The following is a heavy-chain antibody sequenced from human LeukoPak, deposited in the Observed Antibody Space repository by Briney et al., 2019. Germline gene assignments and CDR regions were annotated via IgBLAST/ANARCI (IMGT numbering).Heavy chain of an antibody. D-gene: IGHD6-13*01. CDR3: ARLTYSSSRTSYWYFDL. CDR2: IYHSGST. V-gene: IGHV4-59*12. Sequence: SETLSLTCTVSGGSISSYYWSRIRQPPGKGLEWIGYIYHSGSTYYNPSLKSRVTISVDRSKNQFSLKLSSVTAADTAVYYCARLTYSSSRTSYWYFDLWGRGTLVTVSS. J-gene: IGHJ2*01. CDR1: GGSISSYY.